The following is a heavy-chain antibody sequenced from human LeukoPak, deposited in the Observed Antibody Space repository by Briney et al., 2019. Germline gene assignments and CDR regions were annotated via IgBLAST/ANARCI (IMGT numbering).Heavy chain of an antibody. Sequence: SETLSLTCTVSGGSISSSYWSWIRQPPGKGLEWIGYIHYSGSTNYNPSLKSRATISVDTSKAHFSLKLSSATATDTAAYYCARHDPGWFDTWGQGTLVTVPS. CDR3: ARHDPGWFDT. D-gene: IGHD7-27*01. J-gene: IGHJ5*02. V-gene: IGHV4-59*08. CDR2: IHYSGST. CDR1: GGSISSSY.